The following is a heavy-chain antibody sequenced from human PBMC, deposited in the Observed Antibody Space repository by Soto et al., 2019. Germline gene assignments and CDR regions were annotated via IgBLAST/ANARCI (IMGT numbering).Heavy chain of an antibody. J-gene: IGHJ5*01. D-gene: IGHD3-22*01. V-gene: IGHV4-59*01. Sequence: TLSLTCFISGGSFSNDYWTWIRQSPGKGLEWIGYIFHTGITDYNPSVKSRVTISIDKSRNLFSLNLTSVTAADTAVYYCARDRYFYDSRGYYRTLDSWGQGTLVTVSS. CDR2: IFHTGIT. CDR1: GGSFSNDY. CDR3: ARDRYFYDSRGYYRTLDS.